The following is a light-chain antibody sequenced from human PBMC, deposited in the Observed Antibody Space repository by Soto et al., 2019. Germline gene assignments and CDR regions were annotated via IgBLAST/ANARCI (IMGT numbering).Light chain of an antibody. CDR3: CSYTTTDIYV. Sequence: QSALTQPASVSGSPGQSIVISCTGTSSDVGAYNYVSWYQQHPGKVPKLMIYDVNNRPSGVSNRFSGSKSGNTASLTISGLQAEDEADYYCCSYTTTDIYVFGTGTKLTVL. CDR2: DVN. CDR1: SSDVGAYNY. J-gene: IGLJ1*01. V-gene: IGLV2-14*03.